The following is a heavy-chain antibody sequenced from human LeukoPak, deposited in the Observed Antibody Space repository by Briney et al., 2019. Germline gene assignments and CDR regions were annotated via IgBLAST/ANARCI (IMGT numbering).Heavy chain of an antibody. V-gene: IGHV1-69*05. CDR1: GGTFSSYA. D-gene: IGHD3-10*01. CDR3: ARTKWFGELSH. CDR2: IIPIFGTA. J-gene: IGHJ4*02. Sequence: EASVKVSCKASGGTFSSYAISWVRQAPGQGLEWMGGIIPIFGTANYAQKFQGRVTTTTDESTSTAYMELSSLISEDTAVYYCARTKWFGELSHWGQGTLVTVSS.